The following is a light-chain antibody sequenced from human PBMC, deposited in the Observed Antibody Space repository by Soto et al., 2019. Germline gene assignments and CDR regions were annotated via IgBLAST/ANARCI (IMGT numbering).Light chain of an antibody. Sequence: EIVLTQSPGTLALSPGDRATLSCRASQSINKAYLVWYQVKPGQAPRRLIYGASSRATGIPDRFSGSGSGTEFTLAISSLQSEDFAVYYCQQYNDGPYTFGQGTKVDIK. J-gene: IGKJ2*01. V-gene: IGKV3D-15*01. CDR3: QQYNDGPYT. CDR1: QSINKAY. CDR2: GAS.